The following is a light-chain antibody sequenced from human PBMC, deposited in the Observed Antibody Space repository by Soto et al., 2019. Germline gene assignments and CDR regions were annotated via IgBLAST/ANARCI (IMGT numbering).Light chain of an antibody. CDR2: AAS. CDR3: PQYYSYPPT. J-gene: IGKJ1*01. Sequence: AIRMTQSPSSFSASTGDRVTITCRASQGISSYLAWYQQKPGKAPKLLIYAASTFQSGVPSRFSRSGSGTDFTLTINCLQSEDFATYYCPQYYSYPPTFGQGTKVEIK. V-gene: IGKV1-8*01. CDR1: QGISSY.